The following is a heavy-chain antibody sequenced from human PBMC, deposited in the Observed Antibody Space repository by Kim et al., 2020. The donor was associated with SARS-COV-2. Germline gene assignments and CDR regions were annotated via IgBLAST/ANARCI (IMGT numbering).Heavy chain of an antibody. D-gene: IGHD3-22*01. CDR3: AREMGAMIVSEGAFDI. CDR2: ISYDGSNK. V-gene: IGHV3-30*04. J-gene: IGHJ3*02. Sequence: GGSLRLSCAASGFTFSSYAMHWVRQAPGKGLEWVAVISYDGSNKYYADSVKGRFTISRDNSKNTLYLQMNSLRAEDTAVYYCAREMGAMIVSEGAFDIWGQGTMVTVSS. CDR1: GFTFSSYA.